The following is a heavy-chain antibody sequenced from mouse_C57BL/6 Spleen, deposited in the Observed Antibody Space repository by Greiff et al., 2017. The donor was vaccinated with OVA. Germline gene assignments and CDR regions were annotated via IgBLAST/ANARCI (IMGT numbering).Heavy chain of an antibody. V-gene: IGHV1-4*01. J-gene: IGHJ2*01. CDR3: ARDYGSLDY. CDR2: INPSSGYT. D-gene: IGHD1-1*01. Sequence: VQLQQSGAELARPGASVKMSCKASGYTFTSYTMPWVKQRPGQGLEWIGYINPSSGYTKYNQKFKDKATLTADKSSSTAYMQLSSLTSEDSAVYYCARDYGSLDYWGQGTTLTVSS. CDR1: GYTFTSYT.